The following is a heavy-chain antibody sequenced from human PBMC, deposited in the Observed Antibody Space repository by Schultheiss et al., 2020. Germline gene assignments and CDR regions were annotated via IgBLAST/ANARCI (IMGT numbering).Heavy chain of an antibody. Sequence: SETLSLTCTVSGGSISSGSYYWSWIRQPAGKGLEWIGRIYTSGSTNYNPSLKSRVTISVDTSKNQFSLKLSSVTAADTAVYYCARMDRDTAESYMDVWGKGTTVTVSS. D-gene: IGHD5-18*01. CDR1: GGSISSGSYY. CDR3: ARMDRDTAESYMDV. CDR2: IYTSGST. V-gene: IGHV4-61*02. J-gene: IGHJ6*03.